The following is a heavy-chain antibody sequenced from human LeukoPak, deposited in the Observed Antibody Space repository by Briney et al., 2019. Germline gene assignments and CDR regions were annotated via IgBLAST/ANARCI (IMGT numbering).Heavy chain of an antibody. CDR1: GGTFSSYA. CDR3: AKEAQLLFFWFDP. D-gene: IGHD2-2*01. Sequence: SVKVSCKASGGTFSSYAISWVRQAPGQGLEWMGRIIPIFGTANYAQKFQGRVTITTDESTSTAYMELSSLRSEDTAVYYCAKEAQLLFFWFDPWGQGTLVTVSS. CDR2: IIPIFGTA. J-gene: IGHJ5*02. V-gene: IGHV1-69*05.